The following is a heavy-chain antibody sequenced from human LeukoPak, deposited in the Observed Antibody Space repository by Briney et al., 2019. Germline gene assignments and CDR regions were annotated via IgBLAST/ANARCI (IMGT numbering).Heavy chain of an antibody. J-gene: IGHJ6*03. V-gene: IGHV4-30-4*08. CDR3: ARDTRSTSSTMYYHYYMDV. Sequence: SETLSLTCTVSGGSISSGDYYWSWIRQPPGKGLEWIGYIYYSGSTYYNPSLKSRVTISVDTSKNQFSLKLSSVTAADTAVYYCARDTRSTSSTMYYHYYMDVWGKGTTVTVSS. CDR2: IYYSGST. D-gene: IGHD2-2*01. CDR1: GGSISSGDYY.